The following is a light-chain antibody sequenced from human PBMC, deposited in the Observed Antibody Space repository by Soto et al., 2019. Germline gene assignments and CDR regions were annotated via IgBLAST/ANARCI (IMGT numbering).Light chain of an antibody. CDR2: GAS. J-gene: IGKJ2*01. CDR1: QSVSGN. V-gene: IGKV3-15*01. CDR3: QQYRNWPPIT. Sequence: EIVMTQSPATLSVSPGERATLSCRASQSVSGNLAWYQQRPGQAPRLLIYGASTRATGIPARFSDSGSGTEFTLTIRRLQSEDFAVYYCQQYRNWPPITFGEGAKLEIK.